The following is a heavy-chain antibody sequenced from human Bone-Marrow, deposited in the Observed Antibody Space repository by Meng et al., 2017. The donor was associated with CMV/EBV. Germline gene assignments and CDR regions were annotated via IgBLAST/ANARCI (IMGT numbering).Heavy chain of an antibody. CDR3: TTDSVAGPVYYYYGMDV. V-gene: IGHV3-15*01. CDR2: IKSKADGGTT. CDR1: GFTFSSYW. D-gene: IGHD6-19*01. Sequence: GESLKISCAASGFTFSSYWMSWVRQVPGQGLKWVGRIKSKADGGTTDYAPHVKGRFTISRDDSENTLYLHMNSLRTDDTGVFYCTTDSVAGPVYYYYGMDVWGQGTTVTVSS. J-gene: IGHJ6*02.